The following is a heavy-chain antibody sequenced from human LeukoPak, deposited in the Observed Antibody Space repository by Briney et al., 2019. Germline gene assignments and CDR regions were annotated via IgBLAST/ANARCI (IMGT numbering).Heavy chain of an antibody. CDR1: GMTFSDYS. CDR2: ISNGGSTI. D-gene: IGHD5-24*01. Sequence: GGSLRLSCEGFGMTFSDYSMTWVRQAPGKGLEWISFISNGGSTIYYAGSVKGRFTISRDNARNTLYLQMNSLRGDDTALYYCAGVDGTFSHNFYMDVWGKGSTVTVSS. V-gene: IGHV3-48*04. CDR3: AGVDGTFSHNFYMDV. J-gene: IGHJ6*03.